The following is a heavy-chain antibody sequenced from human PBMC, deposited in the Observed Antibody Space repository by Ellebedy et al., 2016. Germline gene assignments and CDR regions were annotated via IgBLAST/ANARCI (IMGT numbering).Heavy chain of an antibody. CDR1: GFTFSSYS. J-gene: IGHJ3*02. Sequence: GESLKISXAASGFTFSSYSMNWVRQAPGKGLEWVSYISSSSSYTNYADSVKGRFTISRDNAKNSLYLQMNSLRAEDTAVYYCARCPHPTVTTSGHAFDIWGQGTMVTVSS. CDR3: ARCPHPTVTTSGHAFDI. CDR2: ISSSSSYT. D-gene: IGHD4-17*01. V-gene: IGHV3-21*05.